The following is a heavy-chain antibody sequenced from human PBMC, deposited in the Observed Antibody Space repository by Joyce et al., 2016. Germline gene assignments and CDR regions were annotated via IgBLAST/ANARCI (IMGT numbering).Heavy chain of an antibody. CDR1: GFTFSSYA. CDR3: AKGYGDHSYFDY. CDR2: VSGRGANT. V-gene: IGHV3-23*01. D-gene: IGHD4-17*01. Sequence: EVQLLESGGGLVQPGGSLRLSCVASGFTFSSYAMSWVRQAPGKGLECVSTVSGRGANTYYADSVKGRFTISRDNSKNTLYLQMNSLRAEDTAVYYCAKGYGDHSYFDYWGQGTLVTVSS. J-gene: IGHJ4*02.